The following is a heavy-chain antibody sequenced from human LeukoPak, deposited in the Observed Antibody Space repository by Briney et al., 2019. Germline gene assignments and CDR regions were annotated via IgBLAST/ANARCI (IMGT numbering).Heavy chain of an antibody. D-gene: IGHD3-10*01. J-gene: IGHJ4*02. CDR1: GFTFHDYG. CDR3: ARRDYYGSGSPDF. Sequence: GGSLRLSCAASGFTFHDYGMSWVRQSPGKGLEWVSGINWNGDRTGYADSVKGRFTISRDNAKKSLYLQMNSLRAEDTALYYCARRDYYGSGSPDFWGQGTLVSVSS. CDR2: INWNGDRT. V-gene: IGHV3-20*04.